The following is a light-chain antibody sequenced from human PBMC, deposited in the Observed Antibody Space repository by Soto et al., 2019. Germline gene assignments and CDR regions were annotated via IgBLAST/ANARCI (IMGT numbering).Light chain of an antibody. CDR2: EVN. Sequence: QSALTQPASVSGSPGQSITISCTGTSGDVGTYNLVSWYQKHPGKAPKLVIYEVNKRPSGDSNRFSGSKSGNTASLTISGLQAEDEADYYCWSYAGSYTFVVFGGGTKLTVL. CDR1: SGDVGTYNL. V-gene: IGLV2-23*02. J-gene: IGLJ2*01. CDR3: WSYAGSYTFVV.